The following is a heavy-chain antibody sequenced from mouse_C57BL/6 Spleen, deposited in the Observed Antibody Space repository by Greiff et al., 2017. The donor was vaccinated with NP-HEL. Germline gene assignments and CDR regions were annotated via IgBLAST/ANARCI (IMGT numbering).Heavy chain of an antibody. CDR3: AREREIDYGNSPFAY. V-gene: IGHV1-55*01. J-gene: IGHJ3*01. CDR1: GYTFTSYW. Sequence: QVQLQQPGAELVKPGASVKMSCKASGYTFTSYWITWVKQRPGQGLEWIGDIYPGSGSTNYNEKFKSKATLTVDTSSSTAYMQLSSLTSEDSDVYSCAREREIDYGNSPFAYWGQGTLVTVSA. CDR2: IYPGSGST. D-gene: IGHD2-1*01.